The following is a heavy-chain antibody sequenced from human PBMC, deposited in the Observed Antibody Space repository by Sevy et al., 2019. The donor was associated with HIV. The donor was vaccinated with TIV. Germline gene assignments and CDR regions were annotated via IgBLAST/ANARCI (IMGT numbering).Heavy chain of an antibody. J-gene: IGHJ4*02. CDR2: ISGGGGRT. Sequence: GGSLRLSCVASGFSFSLYAMSWVRQAPGKGLEWVSAISGGGGRTYYADTVKGRFTISRDTSKNTLSLQMTSLRAEDRAVYYCTKEGTWYGRDYFNYWGQGTLVTVSS. CDR1: GFSFSLYA. CDR3: TKEGTWYGRDYFNY. D-gene: IGHD6-13*01. V-gene: IGHV3-23*01.